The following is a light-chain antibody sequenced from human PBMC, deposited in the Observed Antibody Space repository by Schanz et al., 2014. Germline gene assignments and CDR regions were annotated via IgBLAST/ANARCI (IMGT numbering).Light chain of an antibody. CDR3: QHRSNWRYT. V-gene: IGKV3-11*01. J-gene: IGKJ2*01. CDR2: DAS. CDR1: ESVSSN. Sequence: EIVMTQSPVTLSVSPGERATLSCRASESVSSNLAWYQHKPGQAPRLLIYDASKRATGIPARFSGSGSGADFTLTIDSLEPEDLAVYYCQHRSNWRYTFGQGTKLEI.